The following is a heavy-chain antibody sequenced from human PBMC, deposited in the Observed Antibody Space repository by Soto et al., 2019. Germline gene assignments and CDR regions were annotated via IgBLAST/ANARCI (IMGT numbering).Heavy chain of an antibody. CDR1: GGTFSNHL. V-gene: IGHV1-69*06. CDR3: ASGSLYGSGSYPVDY. D-gene: IGHD3-10*01. J-gene: IGHJ4*01. Sequence: SVKVSCRASGGTFSNHLISWVRQAPGQGLEWMGTIIPLFGTLNYAQKLQGRVTLSADRTTSTAYMEQSSLRSDDMAVYYCASGSLYGSGSYPVDYWGQGTLVTVSS. CDR2: IIPLFGTL.